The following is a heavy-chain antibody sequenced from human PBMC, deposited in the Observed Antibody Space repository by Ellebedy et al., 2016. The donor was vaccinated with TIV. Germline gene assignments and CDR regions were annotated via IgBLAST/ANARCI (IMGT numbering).Heavy chain of an antibody. CDR1: GGTFSNYA. D-gene: IGHD1-26*01. J-gene: IGHJ4*01. V-gene: IGHV1-69*10. CDR3: ARDRSGSYGIDY. CDR2: IIPLLGMA. Sequence: AASVKVSCKTSGGTFSNYALRWVRQAPGQGLEWMGGIIPLLGMASYPQKFQDRVTMTADTSTSTFYMELSSVRSEDTAVYYGARDRSGSYGIDYWGHGALVTVSS.